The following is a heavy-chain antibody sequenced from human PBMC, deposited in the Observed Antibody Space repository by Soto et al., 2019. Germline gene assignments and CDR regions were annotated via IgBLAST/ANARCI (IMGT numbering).Heavy chain of an antibody. CDR1: GGSFSGYY. CDR2: INHSGST. V-gene: IGHV4-34*01. CDR3: ASARYYDYVWGSYRSYGMDV. Sequence: SETLSLTCAVYGGSFSGYYWSWIRQPPGKGLEWIGEINHSGSTNYNPSLKSRVTISVDTSKNQFSLKLSSVTAADTAVYYCASARYYDYVWGSYRSYGMDVWGQGTTVTVS. D-gene: IGHD3-16*02. J-gene: IGHJ6*02.